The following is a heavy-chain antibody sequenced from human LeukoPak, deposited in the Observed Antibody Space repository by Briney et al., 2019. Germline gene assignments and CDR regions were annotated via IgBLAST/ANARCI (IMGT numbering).Heavy chain of an antibody. D-gene: IGHD1-26*01. J-gene: IGHJ4*02. V-gene: IGHV4-30-4*01. CDR1: GGSISSGDYY. CDR2: IYYSGST. Sequence: SQTLSLTCTVSGGSISSGDYYWSWIRQPPGKGLEWIGYIYYSGSTYYNPSLKSRVTISVDTSKNQFSLQLNSVTPEDTAVYYCAREGATTLFDYWGQGTLVTVSS. CDR3: AREGATTLFDY.